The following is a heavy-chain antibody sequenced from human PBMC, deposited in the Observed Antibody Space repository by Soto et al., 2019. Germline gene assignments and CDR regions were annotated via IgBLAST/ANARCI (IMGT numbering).Heavy chain of an antibody. CDR1: GFTFSNYA. CDR2: ISHDVTNQ. Sequence: GESVRLSCVASGFTFSNYAMHWVRQTPGKGLEWVAVISHDVTNQYYADSVEGRFTISRDNSKNTLYLQMNSLRAEDTAVYYCARGDNFYDSSRYYYWGQGNLVTVSS. CDR3: ARGDNFYDSSRYYY. D-gene: IGHD3-22*01. J-gene: IGHJ4*02. V-gene: IGHV3-30-3*01.